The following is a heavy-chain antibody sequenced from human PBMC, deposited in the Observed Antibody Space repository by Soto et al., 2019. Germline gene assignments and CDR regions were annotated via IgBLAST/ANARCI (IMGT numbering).Heavy chain of an antibody. Sequence: QVQLVESGGGVVQPGRSLRLSCAASGFSFSDYAMHWVRQAPGKGLEWVAVISNDGNKKYYADSVKGRFTISRDNSKETRDLQMNGLRPGDTAVFYYVLYLGGGTPPFEYWGQGALVTVSS. D-gene: IGHD2-15*01. V-gene: IGHV3-30-3*01. CDR1: GFSFSDYA. J-gene: IGHJ4*02. CDR3: VLYLGGGTPPFEY. CDR2: ISNDGNKK.